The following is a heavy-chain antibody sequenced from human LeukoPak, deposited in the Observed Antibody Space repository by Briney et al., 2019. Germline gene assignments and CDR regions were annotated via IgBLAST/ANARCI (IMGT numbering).Heavy chain of an antibody. V-gene: IGHV1-46*01. CDR1: GYTFTSYY. D-gene: IGHD2-2*01. Sequence: ASVKVSCKASGYTFTSYYMHWVRQAPGQGLEWMGIINPSGGSTSYAQKFQGRVTMPRDTSTSTVYTELSSLRSEDTAVYYCAREDIVVVPAAIGWFDPWGQGTLVTVSS. J-gene: IGHJ5*02. CDR2: INPSGGST. CDR3: AREDIVVVPAAIGWFDP.